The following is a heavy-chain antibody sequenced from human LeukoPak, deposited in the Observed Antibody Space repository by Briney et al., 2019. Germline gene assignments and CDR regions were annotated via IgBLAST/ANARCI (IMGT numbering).Heavy chain of an antibody. CDR1: GFTFSGYS. CDR2: ISNNGDST. Sequence: GGSLRLSCAASGFTFSGYSMHWVRQAPGKGLEYVSGISNNGDSTYYANSVTGGFTISRDNSKNTLYLQMGSLKAEDMAVYYCARGKQLSHPNWFDPWGQGTLVTVSS. D-gene: IGHD6-6*01. CDR3: ARGKQLSHPNWFDP. V-gene: IGHV3-64*01. J-gene: IGHJ5*02.